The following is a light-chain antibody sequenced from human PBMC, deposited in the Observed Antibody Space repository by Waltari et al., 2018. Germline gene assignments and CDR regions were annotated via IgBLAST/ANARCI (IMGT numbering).Light chain of an antibody. V-gene: IGKV3-20*01. CDR1: QSVSRSY. J-gene: IGKJ2*01. CDR3: QQYGSSPLYT. CDR2: GAS. Sequence: EIVLTQSPGTLSLSPGERATLSCRASQSVSRSYLAWYQQNPGQAPRLLIYGASSRATGIPDRFSGSGSGTDFTLTISRLEPEDFAVYYCQQYGSSPLYTFGQGTKLEIK.